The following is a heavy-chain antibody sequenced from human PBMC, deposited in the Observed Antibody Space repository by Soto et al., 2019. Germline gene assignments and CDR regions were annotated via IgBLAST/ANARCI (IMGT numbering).Heavy chain of an antibody. CDR3: ARAIVVTIGGMDV. Sequence: PSLTSTVSGGSISSADYYWSWVRPPPGKGLEWIGYIYYSGSTFFNPSLKSRVTISKDTSRNQFSLRLNSVTAADTAVYYCARAIVVTIGGMDVWGQGTTVTVS. D-gene: IGHD5-12*01. V-gene: IGHV4-30-4*01. J-gene: IGHJ6*02. CDR2: IYYSGST. CDR1: GGSISSADYY.